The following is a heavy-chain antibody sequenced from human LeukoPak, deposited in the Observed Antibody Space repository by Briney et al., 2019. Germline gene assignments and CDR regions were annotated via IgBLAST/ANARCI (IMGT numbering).Heavy chain of an antibody. V-gene: IGHV4-59*01. CDR2: IYYSGST. Sequence: SETLSLTCTVSAGSISSYYWSWIRQPPGKGLEWIGYIYYSGSTNYNPSLKSRVTISVDTSKNQFSLKLSSVTAADTAVYYCARDGRFGDYEHYGMDVWGQGTTVTVSS. CDR3: ARDGRFGDYEHYGMDV. D-gene: IGHD3-10*01. J-gene: IGHJ6*02. CDR1: AGSISSYY.